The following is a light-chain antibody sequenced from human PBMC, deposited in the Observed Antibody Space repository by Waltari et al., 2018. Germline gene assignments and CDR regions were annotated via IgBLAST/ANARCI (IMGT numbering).Light chain of an antibody. CDR2: DVN. CDR1: SSDSGGYEY. V-gene: IGLV2-14*03. Sequence: SALTQPDSVSGSPGQSITISCSGLSSDSGGYEYVSWYQQHPGNAPKVIIYDVNNRPSGVSNRFSGSKSGSSASLTISGLQAEDEADYYCSSFTSSTTGIFGGGTKVTVL. CDR3: SSFTSSTTGI. J-gene: IGLJ2*01.